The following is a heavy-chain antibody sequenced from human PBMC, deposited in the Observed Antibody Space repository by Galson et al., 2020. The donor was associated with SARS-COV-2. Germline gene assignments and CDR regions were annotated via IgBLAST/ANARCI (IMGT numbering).Heavy chain of an antibody. J-gene: IGHJ5*02. CDR2: ISQDGSEQ. D-gene: IGHD3-22*01. CDR3: AREDDSSGSLGDL. V-gene: IGHV3-7*01. Sequence: TGGSLRLSCAASGFTFTSHWMHWVRQAPGKGLEWVANISQDGSEQFYVDSVKGRFTISRDNAKKSLFLQMNSLRAEDTAVYYCAREDDSSGSLGDLWGQGTLVTVSS. CDR1: GFTFTSHW.